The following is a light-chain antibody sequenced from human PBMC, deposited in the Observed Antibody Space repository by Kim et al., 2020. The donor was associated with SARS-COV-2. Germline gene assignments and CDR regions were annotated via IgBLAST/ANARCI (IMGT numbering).Light chain of an antibody. CDR1: SGHSSYI. CDR2: LEGSGGY. J-gene: IGLJ3*02. V-gene: IGLV4-60*03. Sequence: QPVLTQSSSASASLGSSVKLTCTLSSGHSSYIIAWHQQQPGKAPRSLMKLEGSGGYNKGSGVPDRFSGSSSGADRYLTISNLQSEDEADYYCETWDSNIRVFGGGTQLTVL. CDR3: ETWDSNIRV.